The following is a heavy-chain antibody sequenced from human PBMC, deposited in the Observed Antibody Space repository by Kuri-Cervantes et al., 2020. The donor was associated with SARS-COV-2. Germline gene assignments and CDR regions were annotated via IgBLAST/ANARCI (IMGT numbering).Heavy chain of an antibody. CDR3: AKVDSSSSYYYYYGMDV. CDR1: GFTFSSYA. Sequence: GESLKISCAASGFTFSSYAMSWARQAPGKGLEWVSAIDGSSGDTYYADSVKGRCTISRDNSKNTLYLQMNSLRAEDTAVYYCAKVDSSSSYYYYYGMDVWGQGTTVTVSS. D-gene: IGHD6-6*01. CDR2: IDGSSGDT. V-gene: IGHV3-23*01. J-gene: IGHJ6*02.